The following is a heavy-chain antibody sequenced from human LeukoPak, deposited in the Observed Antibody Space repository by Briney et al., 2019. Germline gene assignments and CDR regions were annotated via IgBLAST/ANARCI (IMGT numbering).Heavy chain of an antibody. Sequence: SETLSLTCTVSGGSISSGSYYWSWIRQPAGKGLEWIGRIYTSGSTNYSPSLKSRVTISVDTSKNQFSLKLSSVTAADTAVYYCARDQGSSSWHTFDYWGQGTLVTVSS. CDR1: GGSISSGSYY. J-gene: IGHJ4*02. V-gene: IGHV4-61*02. CDR3: ARDQGSSSWHTFDY. CDR2: IYTSGST. D-gene: IGHD6-13*01.